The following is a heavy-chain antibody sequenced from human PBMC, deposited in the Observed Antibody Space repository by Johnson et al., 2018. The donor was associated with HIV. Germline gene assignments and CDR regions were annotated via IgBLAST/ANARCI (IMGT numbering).Heavy chain of an antibody. V-gene: IGHV3-20*04. J-gene: IGHJ3*02. CDR1: GFTFDDYG. CDR2: INWNGGST. D-gene: IGHD3-22*01. CDR3: ARSRRRDITMIVVVARRGSDDAFDI. Sequence: VQLVESGGGVVQPGGSLRLSCAASGFTFDDYGMSWVRQAPGKGLEWVSGINWNGGSTGYADSVKGRFTISRDNAKNSLYLQMNSLRAEDTALYYCARSRRRDITMIVVVARRGSDDAFDIWGQGTMVTVSS.